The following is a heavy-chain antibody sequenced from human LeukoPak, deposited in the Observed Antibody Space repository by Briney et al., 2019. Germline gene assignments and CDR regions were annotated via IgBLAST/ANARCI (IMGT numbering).Heavy chain of an antibody. D-gene: IGHD7-27*01. CDR1: GGSISSYY. CDR2: IYTSGST. Sequence: SETLSLTCTVSGGSISSYYWSWIRQPAGKGLEWIGRIYTSGSTNYNPSLKSRVTMSVDTSKNQFSLKLSSVTAADTAVYYCARVNWVVSFYYFDYWGQGTLVTVSS. J-gene: IGHJ4*02. CDR3: ARVNWVVSFYYFDY. V-gene: IGHV4-4*07.